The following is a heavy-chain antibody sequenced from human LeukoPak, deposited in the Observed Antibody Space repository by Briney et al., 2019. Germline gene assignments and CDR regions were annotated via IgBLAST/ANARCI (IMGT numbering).Heavy chain of an antibody. Sequence: PGRSLRLSCAAAGFTFSSYGMHWVRQAPSKVLEWVAVIWYDGSNKYYADSVKGRFTISRDNSKNTLYLQMNSLRAEDTAVYYCARDPYGSGSHDFDYWGQGTLVTVSS. V-gene: IGHV3-33*01. D-gene: IGHD3-10*01. CDR2: IWYDGSNK. CDR3: ARDPYGSGSHDFDY. J-gene: IGHJ4*02. CDR1: GFTFSSYG.